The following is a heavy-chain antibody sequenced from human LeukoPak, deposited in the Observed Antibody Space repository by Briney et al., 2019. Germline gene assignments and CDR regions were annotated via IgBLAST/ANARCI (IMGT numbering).Heavy chain of an antibody. CDR3: AKDTYDFWSGYFDY. Sequence: PGGSLRLSRAASGFTFSSYAMSWVRQAPGKGLEWVSAISGSGGSTYYADSVKGRFTISRDNSKNTLYLQMNSLRAEDTAVYYCAKDTYDFWSGYFDYWGQGTLVTVSS. CDR2: ISGSGGST. D-gene: IGHD3-3*01. V-gene: IGHV3-23*01. CDR1: GFTFSSYA. J-gene: IGHJ4*02.